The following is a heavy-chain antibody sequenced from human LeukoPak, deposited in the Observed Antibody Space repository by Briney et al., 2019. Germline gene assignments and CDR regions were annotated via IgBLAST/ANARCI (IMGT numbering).Heavy chain of an antibody. V-gene: IGHV3-21*06. CDR3: ARDAVFCGGDCHDY. D-gene: IGHD2-21*02. CDR1: GFTFSSYN. J-gene: IGHJ4*02. CDR2: ISSSSSHI. Sequence: GGSLRLSCAASGFTFSSYNMNWVRQAPGKGLEWVSSISSSSSHIYYADSVKGRFTISRDNAQNSLYLQMNSLRAEDTAVYYCARDAVFCGGDCHDYWGQGTLVTVSS.